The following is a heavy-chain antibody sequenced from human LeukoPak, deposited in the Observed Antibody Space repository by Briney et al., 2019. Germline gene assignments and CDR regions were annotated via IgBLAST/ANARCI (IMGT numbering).Heavy chain of an antibody. D-gene: IGHD5-12*01. CDR1: GFTFGDYA. V-gene: IGHV3-9*01. Sequence: GGSLRLSCAASGFTFGDYAMHWVRQAPGKGLEWVSRISWNSGVGGYADSVKGRFTISRDNAKNSLYLQMNSLRAEDTSFYYCAKDSYSGYDDGYFDYWGQGTLVTVSS. CDR2: ISWNSGVG. J-gene: IGHJ4*02. CDR3: AKDSYSGYDDGYFDY.